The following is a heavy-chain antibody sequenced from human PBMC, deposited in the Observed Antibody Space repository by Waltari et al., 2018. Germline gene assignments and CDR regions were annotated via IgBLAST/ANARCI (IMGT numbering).Heavy chain of an antibody. Sequence: QVQLQESGPGLVKPSETLSLTCAVSGYSISSGYYWGWIRQPPGKGLEWIGSIYHSGSTYYNPSIKSRVTISVDTSKNQFSLKLSSVTAADTAVYYCARGGTASRDYWGQGTLVTVSS. CDR2: IYHSGST. V-gene: IGHV4-38-2*01. CDR1: GYSISSGYY. J-gene: IGHJ4*02. CDR3: ARGGTASRDY. D-gene: IGHD1-1*01.